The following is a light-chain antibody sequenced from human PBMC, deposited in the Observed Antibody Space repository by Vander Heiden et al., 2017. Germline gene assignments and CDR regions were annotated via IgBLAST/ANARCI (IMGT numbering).Light chain of an antibody. CDR3: NSYTSSSTRV. CDR1: SSDVGGYNY. CDR2: DVS. Sequence: QSALTQPASVSGSPGQSITISCTGPSSDVGGYNYVSWYQQHPGKAPKLLIYDVSNRPSGVSIRFSGTKSGNTASLTISGLQAEDEADYYCNSYTSSSTRVFGGGTKLTVL. J-gene: IGLJ2*01. V-gene: IGLV2-14*01.